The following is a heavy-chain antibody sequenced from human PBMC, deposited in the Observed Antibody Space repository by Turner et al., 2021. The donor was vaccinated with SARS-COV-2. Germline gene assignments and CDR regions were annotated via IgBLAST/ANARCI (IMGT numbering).Heavy chain of an antibody. D-gene: IGHD6-19*01. V-gene: IGHV4-59*08. J-gene: IGHJ6*02. CDR2: IHYSGST. Sequence: QVQLQESGPGLVKPSETLSLTCAVAGDSISTNYWSWIRQPPGKGLEWIGYIHYSGSTNYNPSLKSRVTISVDTSKNQFSLKLSSVTAADTAVYYCARHGFSGWDGGGMDVWGQGTTVTVSS. CDR3: ARHGFSGWDGGGMDV. CDR1: GDSISTNY.